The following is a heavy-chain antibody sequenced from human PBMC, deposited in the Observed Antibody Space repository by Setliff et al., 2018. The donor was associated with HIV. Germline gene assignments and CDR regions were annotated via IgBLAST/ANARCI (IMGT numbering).Heavy chain of an antibody. J-gene: IGHJ1*01. D-gene: IGHD2-15*01. Sequence: SETLSLTCTVPGGSINRSNYYWGWIRQPPGKGLEWIGTISYTGSTYHSPSLESRVTISVDTSKNQFSLKLSSVTAADTAVYYCARARRAGSGPKYFQHWGQGTLVTVSS. V-gene: IGHV4-39*01. CDR2: ISYTGST. CDR3: ARARRAGSGPKYFQH. CDR1: GGSINRSNYY.